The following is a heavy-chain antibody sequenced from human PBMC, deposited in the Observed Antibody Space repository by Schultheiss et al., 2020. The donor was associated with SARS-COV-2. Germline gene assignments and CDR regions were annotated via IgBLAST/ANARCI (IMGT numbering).Heavy chain of an antibody. CDR1: GFTFNRYW. V-gene: IGHV3-7*01. D-gene: IGHD3-10*01. J-gene: IGHJ4*02. CDR3: ATTYGSGSYKDY. CDR2: IKQDGSEK. Sequence: GGSLRLSCAASGFTFNRYWMSWVRQAPGKGLEWVANIKQDGSEKYYVDSVKGRFTISRDNAKNSLYLQMNSLRAEDTAVYYCATTYGSGSYKDYWGQGTLVTVSS.